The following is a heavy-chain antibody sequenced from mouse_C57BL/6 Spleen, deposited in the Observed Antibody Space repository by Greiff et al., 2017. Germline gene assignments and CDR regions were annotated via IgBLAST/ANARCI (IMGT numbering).Heavy chain of an antibody. Sequence: QVQLQQSGPELVRPGASVKISCTASGYDFSGSCMHWVKQRPEQGLEWIGRIYPGDGDTKYTAKFKGKATLTADKSSSTAYLQLSSLTSEDTAVYYCTGEGYYGMEYWGQGTSLTVSS. V-gene: IGHV1-82*01. CDR3: TGEGYYGMEY. D-gene: IGHD2-13*01. J-gene: IGHJ4*01. CDR2: IYPGDGDT. CDR1: GYDFSGSC.